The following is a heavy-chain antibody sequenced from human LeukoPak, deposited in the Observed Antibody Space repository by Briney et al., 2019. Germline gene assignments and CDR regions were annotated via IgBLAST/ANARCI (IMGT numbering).Heavy chain of an antibody. J-gene: IGHJ6*04. V-gene: IGHV3-48*03. CDR3: AELGITMIGGV. CDR2: ISSSGSTI. Sequence: PGGSLRLSCAASGFTFSSYAMSWVRQAPGKGLEWVSYISSSGSTIYYADSVKGRFTISRDNAKNSLYLQMNSPRVEDTAVYYCAELGITMIGGVWGKGTTVTISS. CDR1: GFTFSSYA. D-gene: IGHD3-10*02.